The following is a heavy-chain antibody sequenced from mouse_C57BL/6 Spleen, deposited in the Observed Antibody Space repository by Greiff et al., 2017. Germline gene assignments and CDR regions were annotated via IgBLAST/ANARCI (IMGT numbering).Heavy chain of an antibody. CDR2: IYPGDGDT. V-gene: IGHV1-80*01. Sequence: VQLQQSGAELVKPGASVKISCKASGYAFSSYWMNWVKQRPGKGLEWIGQIYPGDGDTNYNGKFKGKATLTADKSSSTAYMQLSSLTSEDSAVYFCARYDYYYGSSYWYFDVWGTGTTVTVSS. J-gene: IGHJ1*03. CDR1: GYAFSSYW. D-gene: IGHD1-1*01. CDR3: ARYDYYYGSSYWYFDV.